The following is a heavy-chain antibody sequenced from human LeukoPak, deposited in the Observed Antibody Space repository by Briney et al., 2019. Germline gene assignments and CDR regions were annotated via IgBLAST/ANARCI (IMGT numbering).Heavy chain of an antibody. J-gene: IGHJ6*03. CDR3: ARDSYDFWSGYWFGYMDV. CDR2: ISYDGSNK. CDR1: GFTFSSYA. D-gene: IGHD3-3*01. Sequence: GGSLRLSCAASGFTFSSYAMHWVRQAPGKGLEWVAVISYDGSNKYYADSVKGRFTISRDNSKNTLYLQMNSLRAEDTAVYYCARDSYDFWSGYWFGYMDVWGKGTTVTVSS. V-gene: IGHV3-30-3*01.